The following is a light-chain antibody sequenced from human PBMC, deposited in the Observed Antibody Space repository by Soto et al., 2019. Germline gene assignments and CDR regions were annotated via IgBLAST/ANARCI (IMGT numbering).Light chain of an antibody. CDR3: QQSNSYSVNA. CDR1: QSISGW. CDR2: DAS. V-gene: IGKV1-5*01. J-gene: IGKJ2*01. Sequence: DIQITQSPSTLSASVGDRVTITCRASQSISGWLAWYQQKPGKAPKLLIYDASSLESGVPSRFSGSGSGTEFSLTISRLQPDDFATYYCQQSNSYSVNAVGQGTKVEIK.